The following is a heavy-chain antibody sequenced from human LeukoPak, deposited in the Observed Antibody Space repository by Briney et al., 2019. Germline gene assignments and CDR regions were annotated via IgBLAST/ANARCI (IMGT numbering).Heavy chain of an antibody. D-gene: IGHD5-24*01. CDR2: IYTGDAT. Sequence: GGSLRLSCAASGFTVSTDYMSWVRQAPGKGLEWVSIIYTGDATHYTDSVKGRFTKSRDDSKNTLFLQMNSLRSEDTAVYYCVRVEMATKIFEFWGQGTLVTVSS. CDR3: VRVEMATKIFEF. CDR1: GFTVSTDY. J-gene: IGHJ4*02. V-gene: IGHV3-53*05.